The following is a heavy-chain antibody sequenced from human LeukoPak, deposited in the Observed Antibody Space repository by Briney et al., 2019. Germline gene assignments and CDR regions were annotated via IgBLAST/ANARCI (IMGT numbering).Heavy chain of an antibody. J-gene: IGHJ3*02. D-gene: IGHD3-10*01. CDR2: ISANNGYT. CDR3: ARDEHYYGSGTYYRRASTFDI. V-gene: IGHV1-18*04. CDR1: GYTFTSYG. Sequence: ASVKVSCKASGYTFTSYGISWVRQAPGQGLEWMGWISANNGYTNYAQKLQRRVTMTTDTSTTTAYMELTSLTSDDTAVYYCARDEHYYGSGTYYRRASTFDIWGQGTMVTVSS.